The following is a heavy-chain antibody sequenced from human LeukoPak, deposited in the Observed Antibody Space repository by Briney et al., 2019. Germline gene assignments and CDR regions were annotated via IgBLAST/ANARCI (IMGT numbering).Heavy chain of an antibody. D-gene: IGHD5-24*01. J-gene: IGHJ4*02. V-gene: IGHV4-39*01. CDR3: ARHMDGYNAFDY. CDR1: GGSFSGYY. CDR2: MYYSGST. Sequence: PSETLSLTCAVYGGSFSGYYWGWIRQPPGKGLEWIGSMYYSGSTYYNPSLKSRVTISVDTSKNQFSLKLSSVTAADTSVYYCARHMDGYNAFDYWGQGTLVTVSS.